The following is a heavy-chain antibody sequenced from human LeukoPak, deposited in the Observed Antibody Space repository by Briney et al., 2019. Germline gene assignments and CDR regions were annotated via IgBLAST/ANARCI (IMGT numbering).Heavy chain of an antibody. J-gene: IGHJ4*02. CDR3: ARIGAGSSRDY. V-gene: IGHV3-21*01. Sequence: PRRSLRLSCAASGFTFTNFAMAWVRQAPGQGLEWVSSIVRSSSTYYADPLKGRFTICRDKATKSLYVQMSGLRGEDTAVYYCARIGAGSSRDYWGQGSLVTVSS. CDR1: GFTFTNFA. CDR2: IVRSSST. D-gene: IGHD6-13*01.